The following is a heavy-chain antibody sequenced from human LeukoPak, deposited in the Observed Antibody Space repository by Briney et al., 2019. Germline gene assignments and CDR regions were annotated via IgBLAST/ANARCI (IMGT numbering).Heavy chain of an antibody. J-gene: IGHJ6*03. CDR1: GGSISSSSYY. CDR2: IYYSGST. Sequence: PSETLSLTCTVSGGSISSSSYYWGWIRQPPGKGLEWIGSIYYSGSTYYNPSLKSRVTISVDTSKNQFSLKLSSVTAEDTAVYYCARDRGVVIRDYYYYMDVWGKGTTVTVSS. D-gene: IGHD3-3*01. CDR3: ARDRGVVIRDYYYYMDV. V-gene: IGHV4-39*07.